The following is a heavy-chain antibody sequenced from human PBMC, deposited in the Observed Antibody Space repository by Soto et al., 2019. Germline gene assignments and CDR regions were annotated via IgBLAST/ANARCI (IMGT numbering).Heavy chain of an antibody. CDR2: ISSSSSYI. CDR1: GFTFSSYS. Sequence: EVQLVESGGGLVKPGGSLRLSCAASGFTFSSYSMNWVRQAPGKGLEWVSSISSSSSYIYYADSVKGRFTISRDNAKNALYMQMNSLRAEDTAVYYCARKYYYDSSGYLLDYWGQGTLVTVSS. D-gene: IGHD3-22*01. V-gene: IGHV3-21*01. J-gene: IGHJ4*02. CDR3: ARKYYYDSSGYLLDY.